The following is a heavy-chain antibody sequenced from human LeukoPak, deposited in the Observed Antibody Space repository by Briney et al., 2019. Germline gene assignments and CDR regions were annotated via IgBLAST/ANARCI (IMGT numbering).Heavy chain of an antibody. CDR1: GGSISSYS. J-gene: IGHJ5*02. CDR2: IDYSGSI. V-gene: IGHV4-59*01. Sequence: ASETLSLTCTVSGGSISSYSWSWIRQPPGKGLEWIGNIDYSGSITSNPSLKSRVTISVDTSKNQFSLKLSSVTAADTALYFCARDSGSSPRFDPWGQGTLVTVSS. CDR3: ARDSGSSPRFDP. D-gene: IGHD6-6*01.